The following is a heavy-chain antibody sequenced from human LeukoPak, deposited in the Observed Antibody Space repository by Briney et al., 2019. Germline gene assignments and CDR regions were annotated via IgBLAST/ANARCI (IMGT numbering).Heavy chain of an antibody. J-gene: IGHJ6*03. D-gene: IGHD2-2*01. V-gene: IGHV1-2*02. CDR2: INPNSGGT. Sequence: GASVKVSCKASGYTFTGYYMHWVRQAPGQGLEWMEWINPNSGGTNYAQKFQGRVTMTRDTSISTAYMELSRLRSDDTAVYYCVTGNQLPLDYYYYMDVWGKGTTVTVSS. CDR3: VTGNQLPLDYYYYMDV. CDR1: GYTFTGYY.